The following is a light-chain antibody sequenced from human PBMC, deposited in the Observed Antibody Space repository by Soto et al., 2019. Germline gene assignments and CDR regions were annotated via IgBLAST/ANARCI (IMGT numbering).Light chain of an antibody. CDR1: QSVYNN. CDR2: GAS. J-gene: IGKJ1*01. V-gene: IGKV3-15*01. Sequence: EIVMTQSPATLSVPPGERATLSCRASQSVYNNLAWYQQKPGQAPRLLIYGASTRATGIPARFSGSGSGTEFTLTISRLEPEDFAVYYCQQYGSSPPTFGQGTKVDIK. CDR3: QQYGSSPPT.